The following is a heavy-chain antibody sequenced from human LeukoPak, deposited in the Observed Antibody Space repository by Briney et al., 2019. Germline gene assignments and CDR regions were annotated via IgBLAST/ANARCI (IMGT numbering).Heavy chain of an antibody. D-gene: IGHD5-18*01. CDR1: GFTFSSYS. V-gene: IGHV3-48*04. Sequence: GGSLRLSCAASGFTFSSYSMNWVRQAPGKGLEWVSYIGSSSSTIYYADPVKGRFTVSRDNAKNSLYLQMNSLRAEDTAVYYCARGEYSYGYSSGYDYWGQGTLVTVSS. CDR3: ARGEYSYGYSSGYDY. J-gene: IGHJ4*02. CDR2: IGSSSSTI.